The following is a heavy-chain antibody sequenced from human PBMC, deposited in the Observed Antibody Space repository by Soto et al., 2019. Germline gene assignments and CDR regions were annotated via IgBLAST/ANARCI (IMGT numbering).Heavy chain of an antibody. CDR1: GGTFSSYA. CDR3: SRCSGGSSYYYYGMDV. J-gene: IGHJ6*02. CDR2: IIPIFGTA. V-gene: IGHV1-69*13. D-gene: IGHD2-15*01. Sequence: SVKVSCKASGGTFSSYAINWVRQAPGQGLEWMGGIIPIFGTANYAQKFQGRVTITADESTSTAYMELSSLRSEDTAVYYCSRCSGGSSYYYYGMDVWAQRTTVTVSS.